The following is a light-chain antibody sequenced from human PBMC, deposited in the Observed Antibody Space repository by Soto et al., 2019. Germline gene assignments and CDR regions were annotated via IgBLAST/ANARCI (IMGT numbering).Light chain of an antibody. CDR1: QSVSNNY. V-gene: IGKV3-20*01. CDR3: QQYGSSGT. CDR2: GAS. J-gene: IGKJ1*01. Sequence: EIVLTQSPGTLSLSPGERATLSSRASQSVSNNYLAWYQQQPDQAPRLLFYGASNRAAGTPGMFSSSWSGTVFTTTISRLEPEDFADYYCQQYGSSGTFGQGTKVDIK.